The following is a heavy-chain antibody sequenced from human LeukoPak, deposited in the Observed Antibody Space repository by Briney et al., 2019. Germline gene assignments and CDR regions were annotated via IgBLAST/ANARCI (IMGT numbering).Heavy chain of an antibody. J-gene: IGHJ3*02. V-gene: IGHV3-21*01. D-gene: IGHD3-22*01. CDR2: ISSSSSYI. Sequence: GGSQRLSCAASGFTFSSYSMNWVRQAPGKGLEWVSSISSSSSYIYYADSVKGRFTISRDNAKNSLYLQMNSLRAEDTAVYYCAREKDYYDSPGAFDIWGQGTMVTVSS. CDR1: GFTFSSYS. CDR3: AREKDYYDSPGAFDI.